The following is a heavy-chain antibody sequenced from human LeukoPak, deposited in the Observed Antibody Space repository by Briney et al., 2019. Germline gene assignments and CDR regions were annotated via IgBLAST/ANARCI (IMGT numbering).Heavy chain of an antibody. CDR3: AKLRLPGIAVAGPPDY. V-gene: IGHV3-9*01. J-gene: IGHJ4*02. CDR2: ISWNSGSI. CDR1: GFTFDDYA. D-gene: IGHD6-19*01. Sequence: GGSLRLSCAASGFTFDDYAMHWVRQAPGKGLEWVSGISWNSGSIGYADSVKGRFTISRDNAKNSLYLQMNSLRAEDTALYYCAKLRLPGIAVAGPPDYWGQGTLVTASS.